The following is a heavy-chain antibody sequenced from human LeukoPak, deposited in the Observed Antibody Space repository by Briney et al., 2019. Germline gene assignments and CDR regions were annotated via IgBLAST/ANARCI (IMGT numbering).Heavy chain of an antibody. V-gene: IGHV3-64*04. D-gene: IGHD6-13*01. Sequence: GGSLRLSCSASGFTFSSYSMHWVRQAPGKGLEYVSGFSSIGGSTYYADSVKGRFTISREESKNTVYLQMISLRGEDTAVYFCARWGGSRWHDFDYWGQGTLVTVSS. CDR1: GFTFSSYS. CDR3: ARWGGSRWHDFDY. CDR2: FSSIGGST. J-gene: IGHJ4*02.